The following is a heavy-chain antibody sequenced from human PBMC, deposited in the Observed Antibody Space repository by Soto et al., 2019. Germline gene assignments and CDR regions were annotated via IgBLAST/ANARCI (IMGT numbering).Heavy chain of an antibody. V-gene: IGHV4-34*01. CDR2: INHSGST. CDR3: ARRPDSSSSV. D-gene: IGHD6-6*01. Sequence: SETLSLTCAVYGGSFSGYYWSWIRQPPGKGLEWIGEINHSGSTNYNPSLKSRVTISVDTSKNQFSLKLSSVTAADTAVYYCARRPDSSSSVWGQGTLGTVSS. J-gene: IGHJ4*02. CDR1: GGSFSGYY.